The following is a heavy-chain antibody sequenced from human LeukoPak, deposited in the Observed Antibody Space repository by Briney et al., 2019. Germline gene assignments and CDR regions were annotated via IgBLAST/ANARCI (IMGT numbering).Heavy chain of an antibody. CDR2: VYYTWST. CDR3: ARGAMATTPFFDY. CDR1: GGSISNYY. Sequence: SETLSLTCPVPGGSISNYYYWTWIRQPPGKGLERIGYVYYTWSTNFNPSLKSRVTMSLDTSRNQFSLKLTSLTAADTAVYYCARGAMATTPFFDYWGQGTLVTVSS. V-gene: IGHV4-59*01. J-gene: IGHJ4*02. D-gene: IGHD5-24*01.